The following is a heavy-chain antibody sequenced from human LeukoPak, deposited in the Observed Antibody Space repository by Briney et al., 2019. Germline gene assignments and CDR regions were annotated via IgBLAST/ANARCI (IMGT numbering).Heavy chain of an antibody. Sequence: QAGGSLRLSCAVSGFTFSGSEMTWVRQAPGKGLEWVSYISSSGTAIHYADSVKGRFTISRDNAKNSLYLQMSSLRAEDTAVYYCAREGGNYRDAFDVWGQGTMVTVSS. D-gene: IGHD1-7*01. V-gene: IGHV3-48*03. J-gene: IGHJ3*01. CDR3: AREGGNYRDAFDV. CDR1: GFTFSGSE. CDR2: ISSSGTAI.